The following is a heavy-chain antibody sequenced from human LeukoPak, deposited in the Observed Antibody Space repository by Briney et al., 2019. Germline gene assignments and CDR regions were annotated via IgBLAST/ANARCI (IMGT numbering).Heavy chain of an antibody. CDR1: GGTFSSYA. V-gene: IGHV1-69*13. Sequence: EASVKVSCKASGGTFSSYAISWVRQAPGQGLEWMGGIIPIFGTANYAQKFQGRVTITADESTSTAYMELSSLRSEDTAVYYCARGNGPVVPAAMHYYGMDVWGQGTTVTVSS. D-gene: IGHD2-2*01. J-gene: IGHJ6*02. CDR3: ARGNGPVVPAAMHYYGMDV. CDR2: IIPIFGTA.